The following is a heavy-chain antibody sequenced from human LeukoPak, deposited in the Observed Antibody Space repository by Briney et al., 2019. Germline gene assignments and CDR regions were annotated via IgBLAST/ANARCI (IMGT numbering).Heavy chain of an antibody. CDR2: VWYDGKNQ. J-gene: IGHJ4*02. CDR1: GFTFSSYG. V-gene: IGHV3-30*02. Sequence: PGGSLRLSCTASGFTFSSYGIHWVRQAPGKVLEWVSFVWYDGKNQYYADSVKGRFTVSRDNSKKTVSLQMHSLRREDAVVYYCVKDLLQWYKFDSWGQGTLVIVSS. CDR3: VKDLLQWYKFDS. D-gene: IGHD4-23*01.